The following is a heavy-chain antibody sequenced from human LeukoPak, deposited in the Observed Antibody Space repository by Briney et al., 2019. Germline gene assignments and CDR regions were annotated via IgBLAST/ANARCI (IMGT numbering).Heavy chain of an antibody. CDR2: IIPIFGTA. V-gene: IGHV1-69*05. CDR3: ARIGSGTSGGY. D-gene: IGHD3-10*01. Sequence: EASVKVSCKASGGTFSSYAISWVRQAPGQGLEWMGGIIPIFGTANYAQKFQGRVTITTDESTSTAYMELSSLRSEDTAVYYCARIGSGTSGGYWGQGTLVTVSS. CDR1: GGTFSSYA. J-gene: IGHJ4*02.